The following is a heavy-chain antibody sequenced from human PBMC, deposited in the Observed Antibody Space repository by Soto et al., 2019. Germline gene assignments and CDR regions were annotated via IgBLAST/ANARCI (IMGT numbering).Heavy chain of an antibody. Sequence: QLRLQESGPRLAKPSETLSLTCTVSGGSISSSSYFWAWIRRPPGKGLEWIGSIDFRGTTYTNPSLESRVPISVDTSKNHFSLKLDSVTAADTALYYCSRRAPEGFDPWGRGTLVTVSS. J-gene: IGHJ5*02. CDR1: GGSISSSSYF. CDR2: IDFRGTT. CDR3: SRRAPEGFDP. V-gene: IGHV4-39*02.